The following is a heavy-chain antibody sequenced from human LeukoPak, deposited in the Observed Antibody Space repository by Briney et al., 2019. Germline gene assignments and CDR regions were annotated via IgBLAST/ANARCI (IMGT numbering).Heavy chain of an antibody. CDR2: IYYSGST. CDR3: ARVSTHYYDSSGYYHPFDY. J-gene: IGHJ4*02. Sequence: SETLSLTCTVSGDSISNYYWSWIRQPPGKGLEWIGYIYYSGSTNYNLSLKSRVTISVDTSKNQFSLKLSSVTAADTAVYYCARVSTHYYDSSGYYHPFDYWGQGTLVTVSS. D-gene: IGHD3-22*01. V-gene: IGHV4-59*01. CDR1: GDSISNYY.